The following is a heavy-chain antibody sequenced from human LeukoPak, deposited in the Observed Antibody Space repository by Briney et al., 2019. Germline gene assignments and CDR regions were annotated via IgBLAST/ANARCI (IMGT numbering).Heavy chain of an antibody. Sequence: GGSLRLSCAASGFTFSCSAMSWVRQAPGKGLEWVAVISYDGSNEYYADSVKGRFTISRDNSKNTLYLQMSSLRAEDTAVYYCAKEFNRGLPDYWGQGTLVTVPS. CDR3: AKEFNRGLPDY. V-gene: IGHV3-30*18. CDR1: GFTFSCSA. J-gene: IGHJ4*02. D-gene: IGHD2-21*01. CDR2: ISYDGSNE.